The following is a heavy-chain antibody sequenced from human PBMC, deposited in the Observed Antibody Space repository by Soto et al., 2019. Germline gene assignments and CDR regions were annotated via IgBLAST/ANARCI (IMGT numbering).Heavy chain of an antibody. CDR1: GYSFDTYW. CDR2: YDPVNSAA. Sequence: GESLKISCKGFGYSFDTYWIGWVRQMPGKGLEWVGIYDPVNSAARYSPSFEGQVVISADKSVSTAADTAVYYCARHSRPIAAHPPYFDYWGQGTLVTVSS. CDR3: HPPYFDY. J-gene: IGHJ4*02. D-gene: IGHD6-6*01. V-gene: IGHV5-51*01.